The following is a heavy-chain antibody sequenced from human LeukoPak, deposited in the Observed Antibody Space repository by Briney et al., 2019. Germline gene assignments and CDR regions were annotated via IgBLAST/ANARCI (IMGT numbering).Heavy chain of an antibody. Sequence: PSETLSLTCAVYGGSFSGYYWSWIRQPPGKGLEWIGEINHSGSTNYNPSLKSRVTISVDTSKNQFSLKLSSVTAADTAVYYCARSPRWSPVKYYFDYWGQGTLVTVSS. CDR2: INHSGST. D-gene: IGHD6-13*01. J-gene: IGHJ4*02. CDR3: ARSPRWSPVKYYFDY. CDR1: GGSFSGYY. V-gene: IGHV4-34*01.